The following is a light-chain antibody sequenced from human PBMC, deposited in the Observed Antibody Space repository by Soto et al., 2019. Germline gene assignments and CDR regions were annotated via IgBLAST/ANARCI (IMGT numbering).Light chain of an antibody. Sequence: QSVLTQPASVSGSPGQSITISCNGTSSDVGGYNYVSWYQQHPGKAPKLMIYDVGNRPSGVSNRFSGSKSGNTASLTISGLQAEDEADYYCSSYTSSSTYVFGTGTKVTVL. V-gene: IGLV2-14*01. CDR1: SSDVGGYNY. J-gene: IGLJ1*01. CDR3: SSYTSSSTYV. CDR2: DVG.